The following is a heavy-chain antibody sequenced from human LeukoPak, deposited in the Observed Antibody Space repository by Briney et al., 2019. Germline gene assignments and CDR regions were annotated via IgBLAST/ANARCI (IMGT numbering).Heavy chain of an antibody. CDR3: ARDYRLIRGYYQPNDAFDI. D-gene: IGHD3-22*01. V-gene: IGHV3-30*04. Sequence: GGSLRLSCAASGFTFSSYAMHWVRQAPGKGLEWVAVISYDGSNKYYADSVKGRFTISRDNSKNTLYLQMNSLRAEDTAVYYCARDYRLIRGYYQPNDAFDIWGQGTMVTVSS. J-gene: IGHJ3*02. CDR2: ISYDGSNK. CDR1: GFTFSSYA.